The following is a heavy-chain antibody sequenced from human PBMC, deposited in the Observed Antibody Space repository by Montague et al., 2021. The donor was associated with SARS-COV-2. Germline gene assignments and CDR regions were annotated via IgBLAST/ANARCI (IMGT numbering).Heavy chain of an antibody. CDR2: ISSESAYI. V-gene: IGHV3-21*01. CDR1: GFTFSSIS. D-gene: IGHD2-15*01. CDR3: ARFETSKFYSSGMDV. Sequence: SLRLSCAVSGFTFSSISMNWVRQAPGKRLEWVSSISSESAYIVYAESVRGRFTISRDNAQNLLYLQMNSLRAEDTAVYYCARFETSKFYSSGMDVWARGPRSPSP. J-gene: IGHJ6*02.